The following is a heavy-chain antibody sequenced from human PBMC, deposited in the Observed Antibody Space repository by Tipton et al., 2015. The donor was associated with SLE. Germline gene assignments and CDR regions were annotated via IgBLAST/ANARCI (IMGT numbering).Heavy chain of an antibody. D-gene: IGHD3-9*01. J-gene: IGHJ5*02. CDR2: IYYSGST. CDR3: ARMVPDYDILTSWFDP. V-gene: IGHV4-59*01. Sequence: GLVKPSETLSLTCTVSGGSISSYYWSWIRQPPGKGLEWIGYIYYSGSTNYNPSLKSRVTISVDTSKNQFSLKLSSVTAADTAVYYCARMVPDYDILTSWFDPWGQGTLVTVSS. CDR1: GGSISSYY.